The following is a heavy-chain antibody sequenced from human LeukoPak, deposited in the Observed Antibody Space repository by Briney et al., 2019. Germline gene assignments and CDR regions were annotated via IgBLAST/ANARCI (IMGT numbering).Heavy chain of an antibody. Sequence: PSETLSLTCAVYGGSFSGYYWSWIRQPPGKGLEWIGEINHSGSTNYNPSLKSRVTISVDTSKNQFSLKLSSVTAADTAVYYCARGGPGSARYFDYWGQGTLVTVSS. D-gene: IGHD3-10*01. V-gene: IGHV4-34*01. CDR3: ARGGPGSARYFDY. J-gene: IGHJ4*02. CDR2: INHSGST. CDR1: GGSFSGYY.